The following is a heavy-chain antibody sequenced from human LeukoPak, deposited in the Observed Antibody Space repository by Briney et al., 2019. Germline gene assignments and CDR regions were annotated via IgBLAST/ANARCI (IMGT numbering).Heavy chain of an antibody. J-gene: IGHJ4*02. CDR3: AKAPTRLWFGGLFVRY. CDR2: ISSSSSYI. CDR1: GFTFSSYS. D-gene: IGHD3-10*01. V-gene: IGHV3-21*04. Sequence: PGGSLRLSCAASGFTFSSYSMNWVRQAPGKGLEWVSSISSSSSYIYYADSVKGRFTISRDNSKNTLYLQMNSLRAEDTAVYYCAKAPTRLWFGGLFVRYWGQGTLVTVSS.